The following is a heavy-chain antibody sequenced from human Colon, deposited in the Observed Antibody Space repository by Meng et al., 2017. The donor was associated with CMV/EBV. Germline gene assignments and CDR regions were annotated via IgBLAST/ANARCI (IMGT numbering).Heavy chain of an antibody. CDR2: ISADNRYT. V-gene: IGHV1-18*01. D-gene: IGHD6-6*01. J-gene: IGHJ4*02. CDR1: GYVFDLYG. CDR3: ARVYEYSSSWGSDY. Sequence: QVQLVQSGAEVKKPGASVKVSCKTSGYVFDLYGISWVRQAPGQGLEWMGWISADNRYTSYAQKVEGKVTMTRDTSTSTAYMELRSLRSDDTAVYYCARVYEYSSSWGSDYWGQGTLVTVSS.